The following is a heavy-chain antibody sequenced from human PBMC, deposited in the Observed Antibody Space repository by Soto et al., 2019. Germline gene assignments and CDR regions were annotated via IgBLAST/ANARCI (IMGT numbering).Heavy chain of an antibody. V-gene: IGHV3-30*18. CDR3: AKVGKGWDYFAY. J-gene: IGHJ4*02. CDR2: ISYDGSKK. Sequence: QVQVVESGGGVVQPGRSLRLSCAASGFTFSDYGMHWVRQAPGKGLEWVAVISYDGSKKYYADSVKGRFTTSRDNSKNTLYLQMNSLRPEDTAVYYCAKVGKGWDYFAYWGQGTLVTVSS. CDR1: GFTFSDYG. D-gene: IGHD6-13*01.